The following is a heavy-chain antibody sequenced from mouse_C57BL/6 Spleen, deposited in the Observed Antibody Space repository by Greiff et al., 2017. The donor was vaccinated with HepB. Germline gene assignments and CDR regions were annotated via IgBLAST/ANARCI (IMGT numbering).Heavy chain of an antibody. CDR1: GYTFTSYW. V-gene: IGHV1-64*01. Sequence: QVQLKQPGAELVKPGASVKLSCKASGYTFTSYWMHWVKQRPGQGLEWIGMIHPNSGSTNYNEKFKSKATLTVDKSSSTAYMQLSSLTSEDSAVYYCARWAVYYYAMDYWGQGTSVTVSS. CDR3: ARWAVYYYAMDY. CDR2: IHPNSGST. J-gene: IGHJ4*01.